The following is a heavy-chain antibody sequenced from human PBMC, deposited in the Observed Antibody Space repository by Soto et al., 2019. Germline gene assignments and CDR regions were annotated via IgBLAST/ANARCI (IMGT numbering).Heavy chain of an antibody. CDR2: IYYSGST. CDR1: GGSISSYY. CDR3: ARDSLGGNEYYYYGMDV. Sequence: QVQLQESGPGLVKPSETLSLTCTVSGGSISSYYWSWIRQPPGKGLEWIGYIYYSGSTNYNPSLKSRVTISVDTSKNQFSLKLSSVTAADTAVYYCARDSLGGNEYYYYGMDVWGQGTTVTVSS. J-gene: IGHJ6*02. V-gene: IGHV4-59*01. D-gene: IGHD1-1*01.